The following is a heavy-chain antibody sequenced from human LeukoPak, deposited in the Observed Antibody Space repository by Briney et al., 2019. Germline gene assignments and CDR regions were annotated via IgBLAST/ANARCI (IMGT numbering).Heavy chain of an antibody. CDR2: ITSSSTFI. J-gene: IGHJ4*02. Sequence: GGSLRLSCAASGSTFTSYTMNWVRQAPGKGLEWVSSITSSSTFIYYADSVKGRFTISRDNAKNSLCLQMNSLKAEDTAVYYCARDLLAYCGGDCYSWHPEYDYWGQGTLVTVSS. D-gene: IGHD2-21*02. V-gene: IGHV3-21*01. CDR3: ARDLLAYCGGDCYSWHPEYDY. CDR1: GSTFTSYT.